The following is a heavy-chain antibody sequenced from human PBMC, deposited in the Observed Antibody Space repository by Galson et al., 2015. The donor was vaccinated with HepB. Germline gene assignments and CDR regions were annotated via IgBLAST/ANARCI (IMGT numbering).Heavy chain of an antibody. CDR2: ISGSGGST. CDR1: GFTFSSYA. J-gene: IGHJ4*02. D-gene: IGHD3-16*01. CDR3: AKGQGPYPYYFDY. Sequence: SLRLSCAASGFTFSSYAMSWVRQAPGKGLEWVSAISGSGGSTYYADSVKGRFTISRDNSKNTLYLQMNSLRAEDTAIYYCAKGQGPYPYYFDYWGQGTLVTVSS. V-gene: IGHV3-23*01.